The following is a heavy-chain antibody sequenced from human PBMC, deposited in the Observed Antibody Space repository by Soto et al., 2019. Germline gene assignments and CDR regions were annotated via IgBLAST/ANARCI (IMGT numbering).Heavy chain of an antibody. CDR3: ARDPLWGTAMVLWYFDL. J-gene: IGHJ2*01. CDR2: ISYDGSNK. V-gene: IGHV3-30-3*01. CDR1: GFTFSSYA. D-gene: IGHD5-18*01. Sequence: QVQLVESGGGVVQPGRSLRLSCAASGFTFSSYAMHWVRQAPGKGLERVTVISYDGSNKYYADSVKGRFTISRDNSKNTLYLQMNSLRAEDTAVYYCARDPLWGTAMVLWYFDLWGRGTLVTVSS.